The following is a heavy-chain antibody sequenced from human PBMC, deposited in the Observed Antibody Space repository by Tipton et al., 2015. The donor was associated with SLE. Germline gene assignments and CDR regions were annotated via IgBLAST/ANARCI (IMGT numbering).Heavy chain of an antibody. J-gene: IGHJ5*02. CDR3: ARYPESNYHWFGP. Sequence: TLPLTCTVSGGSISSYYWSWIRQPPGKGLEWIGYIYYSGSTNYNPSLKSRVTISVDTSKNQISLKLSSVTAADTAVYYCARYPESNYHWFGPWGQGALVTVSS. CDR2: IYYSGST. D-gene: IGHD4-11*01. CDR1: GGSISSYY. V-gene: IGHV4-59*12.